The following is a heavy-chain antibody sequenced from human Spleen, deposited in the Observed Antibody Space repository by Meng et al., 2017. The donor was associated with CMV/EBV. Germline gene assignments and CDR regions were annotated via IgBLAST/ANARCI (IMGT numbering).Heavy chain of an antibody. CDR1: EDTVSSNTVS. Sequence: CASSEDTVSSNTVSWHWIRQSPSRGLEWLGRTYYRSKWYSEYGASVRSRITIKPDTSKNQFSLQLNSMTPEDTAVYYCARAERGRFDYWGQGSLVTVSS. V-gene: IGHV6-1*01. CDR2: TYYRSKWYS. J-gene: IGHJ4*02. D-gene: IGHD1-1*01. CDR3: ARAERGRFDY.